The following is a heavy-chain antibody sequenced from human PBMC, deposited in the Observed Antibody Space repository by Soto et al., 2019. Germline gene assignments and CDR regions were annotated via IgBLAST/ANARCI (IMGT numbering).Heavy chain of an antibody. J-gene: IGHJ6*02. CDR3: ARHSSIAVAAEHYYYGMDV. Sequence: GESLKISCKGSGYSFTSYWISWVRQMPGKGLEWMGRIDPSDSYTNYSPSFQGHVTISADKSISTAYLQWGSLKASDTAMYYCARHSSIAVAAEHYYYGMDVWGQGTTVTVSS. V-gene: IGHV5-10-1*01. D-gene: IGHD6-19*01. CDR2: IDPSDSYT. CDR1: GYSFTSYW.